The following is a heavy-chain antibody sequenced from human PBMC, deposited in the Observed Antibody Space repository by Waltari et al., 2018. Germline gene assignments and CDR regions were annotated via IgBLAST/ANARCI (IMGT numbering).Heavy chain of an antibody. CDR2: IKQDGSEK. CDR1: GFTFSSYW. Sequence: EVQLVESGGGLVQPGGSLRLSCAASGFTFSSYWMSWVRQAPGKGLEWVANIKQDGSEKYYVDSVKGRFTISRDNAKNSLYLQMNSLRAEDTAVYYCARAQLYYYYGIDVWGQGTTVTVSS. J-gene: IGHJ6*02. CDR3: ARAQLYYYYGIDV. V-gene: IGHV3-7*03. D-gene: IGHD1-1*01.